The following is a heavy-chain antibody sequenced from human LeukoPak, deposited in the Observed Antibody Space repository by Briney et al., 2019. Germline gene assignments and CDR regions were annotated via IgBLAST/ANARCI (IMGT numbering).Heavy chain of an antibody. D-gene: IGHD2-2*03. CDR2: ISAYNGNT. V-gene: IGHV1-18*01. J-gene: IGHJ4*02. CDR1: GYTFTSYG. CDR3: AREGVGIVVVPAAEFDY. Sequence: ASVKVSCKASGYTFTSYGISWVRQAPGQGLEWMGWISAYNGNTNYAQKFQGRVTMTRDTSISTAYMELSRLRSDDTAVYYCAREGVGIVVVPAAEFDYWGQGTLVTVSS.